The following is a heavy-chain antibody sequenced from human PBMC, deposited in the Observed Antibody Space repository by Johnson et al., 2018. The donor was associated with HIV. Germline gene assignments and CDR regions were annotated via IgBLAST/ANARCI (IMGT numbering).Heavy chain of an antibody. CDR3: ARESLEFWSRGAFDI. Sequence: VQLVESGGGVVHPGRSLRLSCAASGFTVSSNYMSWVRQAPGKGLEWVSVIYSGGSTYYADPVKGRFTISRDTSKNTLFLEMNSLKAEDTAVYYCARESLEFWSRGAFDIWGQGTMVTVSS. J-gene: IGHJ3*02. CDR1: GFTVSSNY. V-gene: IGHV3-66*01. CDR2: IYSGGST. D-gene: IGHD3-10*01.